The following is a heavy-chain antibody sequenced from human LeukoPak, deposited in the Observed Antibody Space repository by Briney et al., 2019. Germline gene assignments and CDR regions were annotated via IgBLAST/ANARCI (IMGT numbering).Heavy chain of an antibody. Sequence: ASVKVSCKASGYTFTGYYMHWVRQAPGQGLEWMGWINPNSGGTNYAQKFQGRVTMTRDTSISTAYMELSRLRSDDTAVYYCARFRFGSSGLFDYWGQGTLVTVSS. CDR1: GYTFTGYY. CDR3: ARFRFGSSGLFDY. D-gene: IGHD3-22*01. CDR2: INPNSGGT. V-gene: IGHV1-2*02. J-gene: IGHJ4*02.